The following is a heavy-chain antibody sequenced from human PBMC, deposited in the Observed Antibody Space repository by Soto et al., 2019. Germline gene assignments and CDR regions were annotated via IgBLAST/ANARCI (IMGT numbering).Heavy chain of an antibody. D-gene: IGHD3-10*01. CDR3: TRDWEITVSTWSFGGF. CDR1: GGTFSPYT. CDR2: IIPFHGVT. V-gene: IGHV1-69*08. J-gene: IGHJ4*02. Sequence: QVQLVQSGAEVKKPGSSVKVSCKASGGTFSPYTINWVRQAPGQGLEWKGRIIPFHGVTTNAQKFQAGVTINADKSTSTAYMELSGLRFEDTAMYYCTRDWEITVSTWSFGGFWGRGTLVTVSS.